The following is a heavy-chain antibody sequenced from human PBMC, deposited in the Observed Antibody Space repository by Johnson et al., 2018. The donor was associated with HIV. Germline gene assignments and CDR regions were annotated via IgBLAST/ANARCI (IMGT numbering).Heavy chain of an antibody. Sequence: QVQLVESGGGVVQPGGSLRLSCAASGFTFSSYGMHWVRQAPGKGLEWVAFIRYDGSNKYYADFVKGRFTISRDNSKNTLYLQMNSLRAEDTAVFYWARAGGTGTAYDAFDMWGQGTMVTVSS. D-gene: IGHD1-7*01. CDR1: GFTFSSYG. J-gene: IGHJ3*02. CDR2: IRYDGSNK. CDR3: ARAGGTGTAYDAFDM. V-gene: IGHV3-30*02.